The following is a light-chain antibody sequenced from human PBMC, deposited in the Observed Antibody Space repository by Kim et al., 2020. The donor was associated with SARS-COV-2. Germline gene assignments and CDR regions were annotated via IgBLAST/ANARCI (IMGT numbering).Light chain of an antibody. CDR1: QNIRSW. V-gene: IGKV1-5*03. Sequence: DIQKTQSPSTLSASVGDRVTITCRASQNIRSWLAWYQQKPGNAPILLISQASILERAVPSRFSGSGSGTEFTLTISSLQPDDSATYYCQQYHSLYTFGQGTKLEIK. CDR3: QQYHSLYT. CDR2: QAS. J-gene: IGKJ2*01.